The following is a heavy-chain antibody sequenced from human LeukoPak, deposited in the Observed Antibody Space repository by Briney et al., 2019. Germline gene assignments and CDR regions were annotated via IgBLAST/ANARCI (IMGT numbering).Heavy chain of an antibody. J-gene: IGHJ6*02. V-gene: IGHV3-30*18. CDR3: AKYRGLSNYYYGMDG. CDR1: GFTFSAYG. CDR2: ISHDGNNK. D-gene: IGHD6-6*01. Sequence: PGGSLRLSCAASGFTFSAYGVHWVRQAPGQGLEWVALISHDGNNKYYADSVKGRFTISRDNSKNTVYLQLNSLRAEDTAVYYCAKYRGLSNYYYGMDGWGQGTTVTVSS.